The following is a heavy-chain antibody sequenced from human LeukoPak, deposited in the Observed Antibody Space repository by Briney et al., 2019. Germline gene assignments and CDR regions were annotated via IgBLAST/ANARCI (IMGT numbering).Heavy chain of an antibody. CDR3: ARDGCSGGSCYSGDY. V-gene: IGHV4-38-2*02. J-gene: IGHJ4*02. Sequence: PSETLSLTCAVSGYSISSGYYWGWIRQPPGKGLEWIGSIYHSGSTYYNPSLKSRVTISVDTSKNQFSLKLSSVTAADTAVYYCARDGCSGGSCYSGDYWGQGTLVTVSS. D-gene: IGHD2-15*01. CDR2: IYHSGST. CDR1: GYSISSGYY.